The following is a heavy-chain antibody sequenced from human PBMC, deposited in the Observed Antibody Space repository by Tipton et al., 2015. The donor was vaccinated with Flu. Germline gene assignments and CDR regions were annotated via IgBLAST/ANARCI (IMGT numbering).Heavy chain of an antibody. Sequence: QMQLVQSGAEVKNPGASVNVSCKASGYPFNSDYMHRVRQAPGQGLEWMGIINPSGGITSYAQKFQGRVTMTRDTSTSTVYMELSSLRSEDTAVYYCASRRSFDWLHEEIYYHYGMDVWGQGTTVTVSS. CDR1: GYPFNSDY. D-gene: IGHD3-9*01. CDR3: ASRRSFDWLHEEIYYHYGMDV. V-gene: IGHV1-46*02. J-gene: IGHJ6*02. CDR2: INPSGGIT.